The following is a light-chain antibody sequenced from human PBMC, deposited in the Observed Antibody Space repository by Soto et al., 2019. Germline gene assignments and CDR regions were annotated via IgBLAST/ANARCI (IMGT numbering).Light chain of an antibody. CDR2: DAS. CDR3: MQATHWPIT. V-gene: IGKV1-12*01. J-gene: IGKJ5*01. Sequence: IQMTQSPSSVSASVGDRVTITCRASQGISRWLAWYQQKPGKAPKLLISDASTLESGVPSRFGGSGSGTEFALKISRVEADDVGVYYCMQATHWPITFGQGTRLEI. CDR1: QGISRW.